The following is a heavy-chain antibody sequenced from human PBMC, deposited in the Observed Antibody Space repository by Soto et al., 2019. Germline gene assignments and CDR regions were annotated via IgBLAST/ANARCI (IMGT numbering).Heavy chain of an antibody. Sequence: LRLSCAASGFTFSSYGMHWVRQAPGKGLEWVAVISYDGSNKYYADSVKGRFTISRDNSKNTLYLQMNSLRAEDAAVYYCAKAVGYCSSSSCRDYYYYYGMDVWGQGTTVTVSS. CDR3: AKAVGYCSSSSCRDYYYYYGMDV. CDR2: ISYDGSNK. V-gene: IGHV3-30*18. J-gene: IGHJ6*02. D-gene: IGHD2-2*01. CDR1: GFTFSSYG.